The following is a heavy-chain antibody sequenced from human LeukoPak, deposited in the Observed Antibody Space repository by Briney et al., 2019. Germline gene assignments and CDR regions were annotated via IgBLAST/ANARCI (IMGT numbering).Heavy chain of an antibody. Sequence: GGSLRLSCAASGFTFSSYAMHWVRQAPGKGLEWVAVISYDGSNKYYADSVKGRFTISRDNSKNTLYLQMNSLRAEDTAVYYCARDGGWGTDYYMYVWGTGTTVTVSS. J-gene: IGHJ6*03. V-gene: IGHV3-30*04. CDR1: GFTFSSYA. CDR3: ARDGGWGTDYYMYV. D-gene: IGHD6-19*01. CDR2: ISYDGSNK.